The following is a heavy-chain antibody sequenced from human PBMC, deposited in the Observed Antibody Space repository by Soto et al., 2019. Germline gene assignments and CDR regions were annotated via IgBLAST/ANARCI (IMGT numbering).Heavy chain of an antibody. CDR2: ISWNSAYI. Sequence: EVQLVESGGGLVQPGRSLRLSCAASGFTFDDYAMHWVRQVPGEGLEWVSGISWNSAYIGHADSVKGRFTISRDNAKNSLYLQMDSLRVEDTAFYYCAKGVTDGDYYDRSGLLGAFDYWGQGAPVTVSS. J-gene: IGHJ4*02. V-gene: IGHV3-9*01. CDR3: AKGVTDGDYYDRSGLLGAFDY. CDR1: GFTFDDYA. D-gene: IGHD3-22*01.